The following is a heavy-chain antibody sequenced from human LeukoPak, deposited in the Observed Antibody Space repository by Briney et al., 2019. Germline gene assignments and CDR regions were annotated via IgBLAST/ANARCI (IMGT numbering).Heavy chain of an antibody. D-gene: IGHD2-21*01. J-gene: IGHJ4*02. CDR1: GFTLSYYW. V-gene: IGHV3-7*01. Sequence: GGSLRLSCEASGFTLSYYWMSWVRQAPGKGLEWVANINQDGSEKYFVDFVKGRFTISRDNAQNSGFLQMDSLRVDDTAVYYCARWVSQYYFDYWGQGTHVTVSS. CDR3: ARWVSQYYFDY. CDR2: INQDGSEK.